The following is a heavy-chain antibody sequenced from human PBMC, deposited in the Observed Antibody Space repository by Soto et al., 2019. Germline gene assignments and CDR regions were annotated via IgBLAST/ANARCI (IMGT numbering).Heavy chain of an antibody. CDR2: IYYSGAT. CDR1: GGSISSGGFY. J-gene: IGHJ5*02. Sequence: PSETLSLTCTVSGGSISSGGFYWNWLRQHPGKGLEWIGYIYYSGATYYNPSLRSRVTLSVDTSKNQFSPRLSSVTAADTALYYCARGADNSYNWFDPWGQGTLVTVSS. V-gene: IGHV4-31*02. CDR3: ARGADNSYNWFDP. D-gene: IGHD3-9*01.